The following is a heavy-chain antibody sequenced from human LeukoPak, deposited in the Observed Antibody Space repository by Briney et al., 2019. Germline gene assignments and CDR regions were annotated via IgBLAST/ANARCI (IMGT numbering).Heavy chain of an antibody. J-gene: IGHJ4*02. CDR1: GFTFSSYG. CDR2: INQDGSAK. Sequence: GGSLRLSCAASGFTFSSYGMHWVRQAPGKGLEWVANINQDGSAKYYVDSVKGRFTISRDNAKNSLYLQINSLRAEDTAVYYCARRIIVGTADPIDYWGRGILVTVSS. V-gene: IGHV3-7*01. CDR3: ARRIIVGTADPIDY. D-gene: IGHD1-26*01.